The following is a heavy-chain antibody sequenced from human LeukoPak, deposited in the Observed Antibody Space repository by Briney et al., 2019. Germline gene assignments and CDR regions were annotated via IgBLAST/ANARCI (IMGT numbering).Heavy chain of an antibody. Sequence: PGGSLRLSCAASKFSFSDFYMSWIRQAPGKGLEWVAVISYDGSNKYYADSVKGRFTNSRDNSKNTLYLQMNSLRAEDTAVYYCARDLIAAAGNNYWGQGTLVTVSS. J-gene: IGHJ4*02. CDR1: KFSFSDFY. CDR2: ISYDGSNK. D-gene: IGHD6-13*01. V-gene: IGHV3-30-3*01. CDR3: ARDLIAAAGNNY.